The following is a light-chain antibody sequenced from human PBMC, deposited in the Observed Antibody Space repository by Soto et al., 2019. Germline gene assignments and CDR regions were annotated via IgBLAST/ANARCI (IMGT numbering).Light chain of an antibody. Sequence: EIVMTQSPATLSVSPGERATLSCRASQSVSSNLAWYQQKPGQAPRLLIYGASIRATGIPARFSGSGSGTNFTLTISSLQSEDFAVYYCQHYNNWPPWTLGQGTKVEVK. CDR1: QSVSSN. CDR2: GAS. CDR3: QHYNNWPPWT. V-gene: IGKV3-15*01. J-gene: IGKJ1*01.